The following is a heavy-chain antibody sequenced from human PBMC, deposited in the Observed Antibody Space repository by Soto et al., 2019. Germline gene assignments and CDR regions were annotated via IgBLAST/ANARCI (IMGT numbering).Heavy chain of an antibody. D-gene: IGHD6-6*01. CDR1: GFTFSSYW. J-gene: IGHJ4*02. CDR2: IKQDGSEK. Sequence: GGSLRLSCAASGFTFSSYWMSWVRQAPGKGLEWVANIKQDGSEKYYVDSVKGRFTISRDNAKNSLYLQMNSLRAEDTAVYYCARTPPDGQLGGYFDYWGQGTLVTVSS. V-gene: IGHV3-7*01. CDR3: ARTPPDGQLGGYFDY.